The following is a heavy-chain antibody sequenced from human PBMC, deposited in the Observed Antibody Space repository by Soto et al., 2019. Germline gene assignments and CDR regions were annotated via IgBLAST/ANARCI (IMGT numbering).Heavy chain of an antibody. J-gene: IGHJ6*02. D-gene: IGHD6-25*01. V-gene: IGHV1-69*12. CDR3: ARVSGTSWYYYGMDV. Sequence: QVQLVQSGAEVKKPGSSVKVSCKASGGTFSSYAISWVRQAPGQGLEWMGGIIPIFGTANYAQKFQGRVTITADEPTSTAHMELSSLRSDDTAVYYCARVSGTSWYYYGMDVWGQGTTVTVSS. CDR2: IIPIFGTA. CDR1: GGTFSSYA.